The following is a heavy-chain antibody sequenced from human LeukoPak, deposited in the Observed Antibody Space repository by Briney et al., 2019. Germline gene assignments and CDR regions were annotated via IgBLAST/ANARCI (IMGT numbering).Heavy chain of an antibody. CDR1: GFTFSSHP. V-gene: IGHV3-23*01. J-gene: IGHJ4*02. CDR2: ITASADRT. CDR3: ASRDPCSGGTCYALAY. Sequence: GGSLRPSCAASGFTFSSHPMHWVRQTPRKGLEWVSSITASADRTYYADSAKGRFTISRDNSKNTLYLQMDSLRAEDTAIYYCASRDPCSGGTCYALAYWGQGSLVSVPS. D-gene: IGHD2-15*01.